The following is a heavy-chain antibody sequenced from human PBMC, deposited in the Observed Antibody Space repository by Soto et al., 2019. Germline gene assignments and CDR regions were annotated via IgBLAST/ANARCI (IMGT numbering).Heavy chain of an antibody. J-gene: IGHJ4*02. CDR1: GGTFSSYA. Sequence: QVQLVQSGAEVKKPGSSVKVSCKASGGTFSSYAISWVRQAPGQGLEWMGGIIPIFGTANYAQKFQGRVTSTADESTSTAYMELSSLRSEETAVYYCARGDYYDSSGYYFRPYFDYWGQGTLVTVSS. D-gene: IGHD3-22*01. CDR2: IIPIFGTA. CDR3: ARGDYYDSSGYYFRPYFDY. V-gene: IGHV1-69*01.